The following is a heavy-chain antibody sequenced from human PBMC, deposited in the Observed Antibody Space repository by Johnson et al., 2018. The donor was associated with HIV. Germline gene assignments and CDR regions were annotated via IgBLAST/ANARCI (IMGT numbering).Heavy chain of an antibody. Sequence: VQLVESGGGLVQPGGSLRLSCAASGFTVSTNSMSWVRQAPGKGLEWVSVIYSGDNTLYADSVKGRFIVSRDNSKNTLYVQMNSLRAEDTAVYYCAKDGGSYGGAFDIWGQGTMVTVSS. CDR2: IYSGDNT. CDR1: GFTVSTNS. D-gene: IGHD1-26*01. CDR3: AKDGGSYGGAFDI. V-gene: IGHV3-66*01. J-gene: IGHJ3*02.